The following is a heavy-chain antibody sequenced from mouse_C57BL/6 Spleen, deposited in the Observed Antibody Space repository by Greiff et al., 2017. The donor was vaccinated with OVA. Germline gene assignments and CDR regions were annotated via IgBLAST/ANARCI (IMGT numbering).Heavy chain of an antibody. CDR1: GYTFTSYW. J-gene: IGHJ1*03. CDR3: ARDRDYYGSSTGYFDV. CDR2: IYPGSGST. V-gene: IGHV1-55*01. Sequence: QVQLQQPGAELVKPGASVKMSCKASGYTFTSYWITWVKQRPGQGLEWIGDIYPGSGSTNYHEKFKSKATLTVDTSSSTAYMQLSSLTSEDSAVYYCARDRDYYGSSTGYFDVWGTGTTVTVSS. D-gene: IGHD1-1*01.